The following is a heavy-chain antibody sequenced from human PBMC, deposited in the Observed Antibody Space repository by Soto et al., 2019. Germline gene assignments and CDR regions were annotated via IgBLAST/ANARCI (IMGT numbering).Heavy chain of an antibody. CDR2: ISYDGSNK. CDR3: AKGQHCITTSCYFYFYGMDV. D-gene: IGHD2-2*01. V-gene: IGHV3-30*18. CDR1: GFIFNTYG. J-gene: IGHJ6*02. Sequence: QVQLVESGGGVVQPGRSLRLSCAASGFIFNTYGMHWVRQAPGKGLEWVAVISYDGSNKYYAGSVKGRLTISRDNSNNKLYLQMNSLRAEDTAVYYCAKGQHCITTSCYFYFYGMDVWGQGTKVAVSS.